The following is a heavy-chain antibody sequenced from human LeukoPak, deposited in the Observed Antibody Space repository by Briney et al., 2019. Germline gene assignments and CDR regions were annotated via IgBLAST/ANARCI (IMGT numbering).Heavy chain of an antibody. CDR1: GFTFSSYS. V-gene: IGHV3-21*01. CDR2: ISNSSSYI. D-gene: IGHD3-10*01. J-gene: IGHJ6*03. CDR3: ARDESGDRAYYYYYIDV. Sequence: TGGSLRLSCAASGFTFSSYSMNWVRQAPGKGLEWVSSISNSSSYIYNADSVKGRFTISKDNANNSLYLQMNSLRAEDTAVYYSARDESGDRAYYYYYIDVWRKGTAVTVSS.